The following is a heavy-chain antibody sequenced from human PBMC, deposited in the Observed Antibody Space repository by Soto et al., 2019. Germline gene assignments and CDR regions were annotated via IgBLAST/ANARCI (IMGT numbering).Heavy chain of an antibody. CDR3: ARRTGEDFDY. CDR1: GYTFTSYY. CDR2: INPSGGLT. D-gene: IGHD7-27*01. J-gene: IGHJ4*02. V-gene: IGHV1-46*01. Sequence: GASVKVSCKASGYTFTSYYLHWVRQAPGQGLEWMGVINPSGGLTSNSQKFQGRLTMTSDTSTSTAYMELRSLRSDDTAVYYCARRTGEDFDYWGQGTLVTVSS.